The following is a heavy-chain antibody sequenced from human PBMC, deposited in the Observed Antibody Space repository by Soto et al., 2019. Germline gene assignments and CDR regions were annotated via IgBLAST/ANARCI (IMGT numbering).Heavy chain of an antibody. V-gene: IGHV1-3*01. CDR2: INAGNGNT. CDR1: GYTFTSYA. D-gene: IGHD3-10*01. J-gene: IGHJ6*02. Sequence: GASVKVSCKASGYTFTSYAMHWVRQAPGQRLEWMGWINAGNGNTKYSQKFQGRVTITRDTSASTAYMELSSLRSEDTAVYYCAREIPGRTYYYGSGSYYNDYYGMDVWGQGTTVTVSS. CDR3: AREIPGRTYYYGSGSYYNDYYGMDV.